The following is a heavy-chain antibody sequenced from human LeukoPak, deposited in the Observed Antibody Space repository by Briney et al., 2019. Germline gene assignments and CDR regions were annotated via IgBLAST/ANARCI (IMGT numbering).Heavy chain of an antibody. D-gene: IGHD2-2*01. Sequence: ASVKVSCKASGYTFTSYGISWVRQAPGQGLEWMGWISAYNGNTNYAQKLQGRVTMTTDASTSTAYMELRSLRSDDTAVYYCARGRPGPYLLPIDYWGQGTLVTVSS. CDR3: ARGRPGPYLLPIDY. J-gene: IGHJ4*02. V-gene: IGHV1-18*01. CDR2: ISAYNGNT. CDR1: GYTFTSYG.